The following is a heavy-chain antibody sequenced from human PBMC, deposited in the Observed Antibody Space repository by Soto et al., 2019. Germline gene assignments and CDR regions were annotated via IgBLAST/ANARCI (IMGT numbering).Heavy chain of an antibody. Sequence: EVQLVESGGVVVQPGGSLRLSCAASGFTFDDYVMHWVRQAPGKGLEWVSLISWDGGSTYYADSVKGRFTISRDNSKNSLYLQMNSLRAEDTALYYCAKDMGPPQRVASPYYYGMDVWGQGTTVTVSS. CDR3: AKDMGPPQRVASPYYYGMDV. CDR2: ISWDGGST. CDR1: GFTFDDYV. J-gene: IGHJ6*02. V-gene: IGHV3-43D*04. D-gene: IGHD3-3*01.